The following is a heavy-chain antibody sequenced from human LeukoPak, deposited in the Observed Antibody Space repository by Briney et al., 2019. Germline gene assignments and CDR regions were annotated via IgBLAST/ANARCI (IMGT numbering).Heavy chain of an antibody. Sequence: SETLSLTCTVSGGSISSYCWSWIRQPPGKGLEWIGYIYYSGSTNYNPSLKSRVTISVDTSKNQFSLKLSSVTAADTAVYYCASWGSGVGAFDIWGQGTMVTVSS. J-gene: IGHJ3*02. CDR3: ASWGSGVGAFDI. D-gene: IGHD3-10*01. CDR2: IYYSGST. V-gene: IGHV4-59*01. CDR1: GGSISSYC.